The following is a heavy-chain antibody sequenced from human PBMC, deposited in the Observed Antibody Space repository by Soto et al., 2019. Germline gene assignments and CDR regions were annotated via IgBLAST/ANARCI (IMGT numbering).Heavy chain of an antibody. D-gene: IGHD3-16*02. J-gene: IGHJ5*02. CDR2: INPNSGGT. Sequence: ASVKVSCKASGYTFTGYYMHWVRQAPGQGLEWMGWINPNSGGTNYAQKFQGRVTMTRDTSISTAYMELSRLRSDDTAVYYCARDRDYVWGSYPENWFDPWGQGTLVTVSS. V-gene: IGHV1-2*02. CDR3: ARDRDYVWGSYPENWFDP. CDR1: GYTFTGYY.